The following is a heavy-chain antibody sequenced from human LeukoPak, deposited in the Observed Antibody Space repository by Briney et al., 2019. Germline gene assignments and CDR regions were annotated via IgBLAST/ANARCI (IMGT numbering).Heavy chain of an antibody. D-gene: IGHD2-21*01. V-gene: IGHV3-23*01. CDR2: ISGSGGST. Sequence: PGGSLRLSRAASGFTFSSYAMSWVRQAPGKGLEWVSAISGSGGSTYYADSVKGRFTISRDNSKNTLYLQMNSLRAEDTAVYYCAKSLVVKAVLVDNYFDYWGQGTLVTVSS. J-gene: IGHJ4*02. CDR3: AKSLVVKAVLVDNYFDY. CDR1: GFTFSSYA.